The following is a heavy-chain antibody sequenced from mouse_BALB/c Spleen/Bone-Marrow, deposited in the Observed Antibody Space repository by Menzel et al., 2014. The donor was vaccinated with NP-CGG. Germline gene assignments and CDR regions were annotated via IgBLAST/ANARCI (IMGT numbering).Heavy chain of an antibody. CDR3: ARGGNWDDFDV. D-gene: IGHD4-1*01. J-gene: IGHJ1*01. Sequence: EVKLVESGGGLVQPGGSRKLSCAASGFTFSSFGMHWVRQAPEKGLEWVAYISSGSTAICYADTMKGRFTISRDNPRNTLFLQMTSLRSEDTAMYYCARGGNWDDFDVWGAGTTVTVSS. V-gene: IGHV5-17*02. CDR1: GFTFSSFG. CDR2: ISSGSTAI.